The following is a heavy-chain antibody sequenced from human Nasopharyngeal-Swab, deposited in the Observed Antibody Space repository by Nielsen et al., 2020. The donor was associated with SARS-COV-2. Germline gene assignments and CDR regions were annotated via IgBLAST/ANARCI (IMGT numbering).Heavy chain of an antibody. V-gene: IGHV4-59*01. CDR2: IYYSGST. CDR3: GRHGAGTGGNRVYYYYYVNV. CDR1: GGSISSYY. D-gene: IGHD1-1*01. J-gene: IGHJ6*03. Sequence: SETLSLTCTVSGGSISSYYWSWIRQPPGKGLEWIGYIYYSGSTNYNPSLKSRVTISVDTSKNQFSLKLSSVTAADTAVYYCGRHGAGTGGNRVYYYYYVNVRGKGTTVTVSS.